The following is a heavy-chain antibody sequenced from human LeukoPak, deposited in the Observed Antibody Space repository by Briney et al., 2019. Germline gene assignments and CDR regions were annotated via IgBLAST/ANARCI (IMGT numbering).Heavy chain of an antibody. CDR1: GGSISSGGYY. D-gene: IGHD3-16*02. CDR2: IYYSGST. CDR3: ARTFYDYVWGSYRPLSRYFDY. Sequence: PSETLSLTCTVSGGSISSGGYYWSWIRQHPGKGLEWIGYIYYSGSTYYNPSLKSRVTISVDTSKNQFSLKLSSVTAADTAVYYCARTFYDYVWGSYRPLSRYFDYWGQGTLVTVSS. V-gene: IGHV4-31*03. J-gene: IGHJ4*02.